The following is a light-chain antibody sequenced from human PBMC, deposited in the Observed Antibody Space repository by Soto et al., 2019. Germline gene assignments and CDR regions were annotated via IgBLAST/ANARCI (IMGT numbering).Light chain of an antibody. J-gene: IGKJ1*01. Sequence: EIVLTQSPGTLSLSPGERATLSCRASESVSSTYLAWYQQKPGQAPRLLIYGASNRATGVPDRFSGRGSGTDFTLTISRLEPEDFAVYYCQQYGGSPQTFGQGTKVEIK. CDR3: QQYGGSPQT. V-gene: IGKV3-20*01. CDR1: ESVSSTY. CDR2: GAS.